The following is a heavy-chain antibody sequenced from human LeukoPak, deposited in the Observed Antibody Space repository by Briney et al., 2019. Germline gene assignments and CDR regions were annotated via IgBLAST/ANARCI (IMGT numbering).Heavy chain of an antibody. CDR3: AGYRSTTYYYMDV. V-gene: IGHV4-31*03. CDR1: GGSISSGGYY. Sequence: PSETLSLTCTVSGGSISSGGYYWSWIRQHPGKGLEWIGYIYHSGSAYYNPSLKSRVTISVDTSKNQFSLKLSSVTAADTAVYYCAGYRSTTYYYMDVWGKGTTVTVSS. J-gene: IGHJ6*03. D-gene: IGHD2/OR15-2a*01. CDR2: IYHSGSA.